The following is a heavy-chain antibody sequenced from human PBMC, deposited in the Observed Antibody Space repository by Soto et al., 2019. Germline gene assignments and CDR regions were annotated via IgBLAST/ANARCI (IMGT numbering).Heavy chain of an antibody. CDR1: GGSISSSSYY. V-gene: IGHV4-39*01. J-gene: IGHJ4*02. Sequence: SETLSLTCTVSGGSISSSSYYWGWIRQPPGKGLEWIGSIYYSGSTYYNPSLKSRVTMSVDTSKNQFSLKLSSVTAADTAVYYCVRPARCCGDVDYWGQGTLVTVSS. CDR3: VRPARCCGDVDY. CDR2: IYYSGST. D-gene: IGHD4-17*01.